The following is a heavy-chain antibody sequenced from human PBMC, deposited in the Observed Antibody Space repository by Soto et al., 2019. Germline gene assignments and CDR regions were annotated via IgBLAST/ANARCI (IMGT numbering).Heavy chain of an antibody. J-gene: IGHJ4*02. D-gene: IGHD3-22*01. CDR3: AKSRGLLLHLDY. Sequence: EVQLVESGGGLVQPGRSLRLSCAASGFTFDDYAMHWVRQAPGKGLEWVSGISWNSGSIGYADSVKGRFTMSRDNAKHSLYLRMNRLSAEDTALYYCAKSRGLLLHLDYWGQGTLVTVSS. CDR2: ISWNSGSI. CDR1: GFTFDDYA. V-gene: IGHV3-9*01.